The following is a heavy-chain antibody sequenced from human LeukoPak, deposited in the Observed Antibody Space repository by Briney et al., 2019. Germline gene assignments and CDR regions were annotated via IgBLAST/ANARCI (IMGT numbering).Heavy chain of an antibody. Sequence: PGGSLRLSCAASGFTFSSYGMHWVRQAPGKVLEWVAFIRYDGSNKYYADSVKGRFTISRDNSKNTLYLQMNSLRAEDTAVYYCAKETIEDGYGDYWGQGTLVTVSS. J-gene: IGHJ4*02. CDR2: IRYDGSNK. D-gene: IGHD5-24*01. CDR1: GFTFSSYG. CDR3: AKETIEDGYGDY. V-gene: IGHV3-30*02.